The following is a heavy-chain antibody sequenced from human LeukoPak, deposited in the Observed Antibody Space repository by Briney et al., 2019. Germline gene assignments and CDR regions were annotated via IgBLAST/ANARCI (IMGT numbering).Heavy chain of an antibody. CDR2: IYYSGNT. Sequence: PSETLSLTCTVSGGSISSSSYYWGWIRQPPGKGLEWIGSIYYSGNTYYNPSFKGRVTISVDTSKNQFSLKVSSVTAADTAVYYCARHPAASGNSFYGRDVWGQGTTVSVSS. CDR3: ARHPAASGNSFYGRDV. V-gene: IGHV4-39*01. D-gene: IGHD6-25*01. CDR1: GGSISSSSYY. J-gene: IGHJ6*02.